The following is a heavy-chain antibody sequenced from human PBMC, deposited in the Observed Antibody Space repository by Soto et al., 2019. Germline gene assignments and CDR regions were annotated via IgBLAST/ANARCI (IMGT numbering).Heavy chain of an antibody. D-gene: IGHD3-22*01. J-gene: IGHJ3*02. Sequence: QVQLVQSGAEVKKPGSSVKVSCKASGGTFSSYTISWVRQAPGQGLEWMGRIIPILGIANYAQKFQGRVKITADKYTSADYLALGSLRSEDTTVYYCARIITHDSGARRGATDAFDIWGQGTMVTVSS. CDR1: GGTFSSYT. CDR2: IIPILGIA. CDR3: ARIITHDSGARRGATDAFDI. V-gene: IGHV1-69*02.